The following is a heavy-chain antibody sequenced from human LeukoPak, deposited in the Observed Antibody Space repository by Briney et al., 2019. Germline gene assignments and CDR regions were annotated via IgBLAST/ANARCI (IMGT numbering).Heavy chain of an antibody. V-gene: IGHV4-34*01. J-gene: IGHJ5*02. D-gene: IGHD5-24*01. CDR1: GGSFSGYY. CDR3: ARAIPFRWLQLKFRNWFNP. CDR2: INHSGST. Sequence: PSETLSLTCAVYGGSFSGYYWSWIRQPPGKGLEWIGEINHSGSTNYNPSLKSRVTISVDMSKNQFSLKLSSVTAADTAVYYCARAIPFRWLQLKFRNWFNPWGQGTLVTVSS.